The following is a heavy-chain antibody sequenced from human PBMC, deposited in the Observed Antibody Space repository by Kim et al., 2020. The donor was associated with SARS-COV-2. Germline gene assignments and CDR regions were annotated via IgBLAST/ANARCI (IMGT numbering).Heavy chain of an antibody. CDR1: GFPFSSYA. Sequence: GGSLRLSCAASGFPFSSYAMHWVRQAPGKGLEWVASIIGTGSGIDYADSVQGRFTVSRDNSKNTLYLQMGNLRVGDTAAYYCARGNGHALIDWFAPRVQG. J-gene: IGHJ5*02. V-gene: IGHV3-23*01. CDR3: ARGNGHALIDWFAP. CDR2: IIGTGSGI.